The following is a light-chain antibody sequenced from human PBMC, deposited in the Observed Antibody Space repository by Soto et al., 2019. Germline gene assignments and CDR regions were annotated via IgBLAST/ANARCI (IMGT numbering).Light chain of an antibody. CDR2: TND. CDR3: AAWDDSLKGHV. CDR1: SSNIGRNT. V-gene: IGLV1-44*01. J-gene: IGLJ1*01. Sequence: QSVLTQPPSASGTPGQRVTISCSGSSSNIGRNTVHWYQQLPGTAPNVLIYTNDKRPSWVPDRFSGSKSGTSASLAISGLQSEDEADYYCAAWDDSLKGHVFGTGTKVTVL.